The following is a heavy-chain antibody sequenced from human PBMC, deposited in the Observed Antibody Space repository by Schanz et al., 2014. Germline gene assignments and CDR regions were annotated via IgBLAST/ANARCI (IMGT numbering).Heavy chain of an antibody. D-gene: IGHD2-8*02. J-gene: IGHJ4*02. CDR1: GYTFTRSG. CDR2: IGGSDGNT. Sequence: QVQLVQSGAEVKPPGASVRVSCQASGYTFTRSGISWVRQAPGQGLEWMGWIGGSDGNTNFAQKFQGRVTMTTDTSTSTAYMELSRLRSDDTAVYYCARGLVRYFAYWGQGTLVTVSS. CDR3: ARGLVRYFAY. V-gene: IGHV1-18*01.